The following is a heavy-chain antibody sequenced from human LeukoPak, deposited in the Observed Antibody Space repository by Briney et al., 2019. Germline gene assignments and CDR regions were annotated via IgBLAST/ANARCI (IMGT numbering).Heavy chain of an antibody. CDR3: AREGLSMVRGVPDYYYYYYMDV. CDR1: GGTFSSYA. D-gene: IGHD3-10*01. J-gene: IGHJ6*03. Sequence: ASVKVSCKASGGTFSSYAISWVRQAPGQGLEWMGGIIPIFGTANYAQKFQGRVTITADESTSTAYMELSSLRSEDTAVYYYAREGLSMVRGVPDYYYYYYMDVWGKGTTVTISS. CDR2: IIPIFGTA. V-gene: IGHV1-69*13.